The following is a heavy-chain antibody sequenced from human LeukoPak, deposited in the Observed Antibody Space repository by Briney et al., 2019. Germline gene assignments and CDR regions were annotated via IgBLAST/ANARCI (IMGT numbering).Heavy chain of an antibody. J-gene: IGHJ4*02. CDR1: GGSVSDYY. CDR3: VSRKLGNDY. Sequence: SETLSLTCTISGGSVSDYYWSWIRQSPGKGLEWIGYIYHTGSTSYSPSLKSRVTISADTSQNQFSLKLSSVTAADTAVYLCVSRKLGNDYWGQGTLVTVSS. CDR2: IYHTGST. V-gene: IGHV4-59*02. D-gene: IGHD7-27*01.